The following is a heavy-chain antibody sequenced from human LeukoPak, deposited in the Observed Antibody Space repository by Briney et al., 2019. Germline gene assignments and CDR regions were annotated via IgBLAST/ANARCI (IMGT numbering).Heavy chain of an antibody. CDR1: GGSISSSSYY. CDR2: IYYSGST. Sequence: PSETLSLTCTVSGGSISSSSYYWGWIRQPPGKGLEWIGSIYYSGSTYYNPSLKSRVTISVDTSKNQFSPKLSSVTAADTAVYYCARHVISGYDPYYFDYWGQGTLVTVSS. J-gene: IGHJ4*02. V-gene: IGHV4-39*01. D-gene: IGHD5-12*01. CDR3: ARHVISGYDPYYFDY.